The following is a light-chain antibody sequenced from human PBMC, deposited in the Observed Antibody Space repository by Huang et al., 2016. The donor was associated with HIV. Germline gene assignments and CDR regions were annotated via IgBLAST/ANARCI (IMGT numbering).Light chain of an antibody. J-gene: IGKJ4*01. CDR1: QDITNY. CDR2: DAS. V-gene: IGKV1-33*01. CDR3: QQYDNFPLT. Sequence: DIQMTQSPSSLSASVGDRVTITCQASQDITNYLNWYQQKPGKAPKVLIYDASTLERGAPSRFSGSGSRKDFTFTISSLQPEDIATYYCQQYDNFPLTFGGGTKVEIK.